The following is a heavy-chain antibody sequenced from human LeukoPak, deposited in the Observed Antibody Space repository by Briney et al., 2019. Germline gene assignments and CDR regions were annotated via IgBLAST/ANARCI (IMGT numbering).Heavy chain of an antibody. Sequence: SQTLSLTCAVSGGSISSGGYSWSWIRQPPGKGLEWIGYIYHSGSTYYNPSLKSRVTISVDRSENQFSLKLSSVTAADTAVYYCAREDSSGFFDYWGQGTLVTVSS. CDR1: GGSISSGGYS. CDR2: IYHSGST. J-gene: IGHJ4*02. D-gene: IGHD3-22*01. CDR3: AREDSSGFFDY. V-gene: IGHV4-30-2*01.